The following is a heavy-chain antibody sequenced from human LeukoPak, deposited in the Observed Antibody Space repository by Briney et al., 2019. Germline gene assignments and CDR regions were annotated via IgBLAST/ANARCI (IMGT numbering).Heavy chain of an antibody. D-gene: IGHD3-3*01. J-gene: IGHJ4*02. CDR3: TTHYDFWSGYLPLLGFDY. V-gene: IGHV3-15*01. Sequence: GGSLRLSCAASGFTFSNAWMSWVRQAPGKGLEWVGRIKSKTDGGTTDCAAPVKGRFTISRDDSKNTLYLQMNSLKTEDTAVYYCTTHYDFWSGYLPLLGFDYWGQGTLVTVSS. CDR2: IKSKTDGGTT. CDR1: GFTFSNAW.